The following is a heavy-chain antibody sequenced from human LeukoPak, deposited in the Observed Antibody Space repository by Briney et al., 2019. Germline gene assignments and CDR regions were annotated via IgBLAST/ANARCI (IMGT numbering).Heavy chain of an antibody. CDR3: AKDHLTAMGYFDY. D-gene: IGHD2-21*02. CDR2: ISGSGGST. V-gene: IGHV3-23*01. J-gene: IGHJ4*02. CDR1: GFTFSSYA. Sequence: GGSLRLSCAASGFTFSSYAMSWVRQAPGKGLEWASAISGSGGSTYYADSVKGRFTISRDNSKNTQYLQMNSLRAEDTAVYYCAKDHLTAMGYFDYWGQGTLVTVSS.